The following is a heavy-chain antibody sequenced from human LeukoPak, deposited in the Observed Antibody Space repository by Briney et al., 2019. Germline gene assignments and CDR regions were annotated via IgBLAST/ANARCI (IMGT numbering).Heavy chain of an antibody. D-gene: IGHD3-22*01. Sequence: PSQTLSLTCAVSGGSISSGGYSWSWIRQPPGKGLEWIVYIYHSGSTYYNPSLKSRVTISVDRSKNQFSLKLSSVTAADTAVYYCARALYYYDSSGYYYGYVVAFDIWGQGTMVTVSS. CDR1: GGSISSGGYS. J-gene: IGHJ3*02. CDR3: ARALYYYDSSGYYYGYVVAFDI. CDR2: IYHSGST. V-gene: IGHV4-30-2*01.